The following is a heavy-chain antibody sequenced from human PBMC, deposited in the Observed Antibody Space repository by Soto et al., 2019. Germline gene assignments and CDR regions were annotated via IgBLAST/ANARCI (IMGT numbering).Heavy chain of an antibody. CDR1: GYTFTSYG. CDR3: ARDRGSYALDY. V-gene: IGHV1-18*01. Sequence: QVQLVQSGAEVKKPGASVKVSCKASGYTFTSYGISWVRQAPGQGLEWMGWISAYNGNTNYAQKLQGRVTMTTDTTTSTAHIEPRSRRSGDTAGYYWARDRGSYALDYRGQGTLVTVSS. J-gene: IGHJ4*02. D-gene: IGHD1-26*01. CDR2: ISAYNGNT.